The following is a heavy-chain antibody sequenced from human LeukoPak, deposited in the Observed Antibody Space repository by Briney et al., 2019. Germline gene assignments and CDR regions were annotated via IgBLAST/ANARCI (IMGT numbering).Heavy chain of an antibody. D-gene: IGHD5-18*01. CDR3: ARVVRAWIQLYQLDY. V-gene: IGHV1-2*02. CDR1: GYTFTGYY. CDR2: INPNTGGT. Sequence: ASVKVSCKASGYTFTGYYIHWVRQAPGQGLEWMGWINPNTGGTNYAQKFQGRVTMTRDTSISTVYMELSRLRSDDTAVYYCARVVRAWIQLYQLDYWSQGTLVTVSS. J-gene: IGHJ4*02.